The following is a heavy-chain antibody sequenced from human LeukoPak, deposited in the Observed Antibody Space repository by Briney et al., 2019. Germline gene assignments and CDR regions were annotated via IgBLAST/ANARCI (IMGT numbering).Heavy chain of an antibody. J-gene: IGHJ4*02. CDR2: ISSSSSYI. CDR3: AREGYSSGWYCSY. CDR1: GFTFSSYS. V-gene: IGHV3-21*01. Sequence: GRSLRLSCAPSGFTFSSYSMNWVRQAPGKGLEWVSSISSSSSYIYYADSVRGRFTISRENTKNSLYVQMNSLRAEDTAVYYCAREGYSSGWYCSYWGQGTLVTVSS. D-gene: IGHD6-19*01.